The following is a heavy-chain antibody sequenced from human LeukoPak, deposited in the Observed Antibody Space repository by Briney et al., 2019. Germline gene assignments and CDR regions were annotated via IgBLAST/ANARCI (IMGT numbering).Heavy chain of an antibody. CDR2: ITGSGTRT. D-gene: IGHD2-15*01. Sequence: GGSLRLSCAASGFSFSDYAMAWVRQAPGKGLQWVSDITGSGTRTDHADSVRGRFIISRDNSKNELYLQMNSLRVEDTAIYFCAKDRHCSGGLCYADAFDVWGQGIMVTVSS. V-gene: IGHV3-23*01. CDR3: AKDRHCSGGLCYADAFDV. CDR1: GFSFSDYA. J-gene: IGHJ3*01.